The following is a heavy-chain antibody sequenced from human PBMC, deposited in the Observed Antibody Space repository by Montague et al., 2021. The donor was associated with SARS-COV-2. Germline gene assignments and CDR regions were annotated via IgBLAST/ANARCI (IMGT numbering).Heavy chain of an antibody. D-gene: IGHD2-21*02. CDR3: ARDLLPPRTAIKTNFFGLDV. J-gene: IGHJ6*02. CDR2: IYHSGNT. Sequence: SETLSLTCTVPGSFISSSYWSWIRQPPGKGLGWIGYIYHSGNTNYNPSLKSRVTISIDTSMNQFSLSLSSMTAADTAVYFCARDLLPPRTAIKTNFFGLDVWGQGTTVIVSS. CDR1: GSFISSSY. V-gene: IGHV4-59*01.